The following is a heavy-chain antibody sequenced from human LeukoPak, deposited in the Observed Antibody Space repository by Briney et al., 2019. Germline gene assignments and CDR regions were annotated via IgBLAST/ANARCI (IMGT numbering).Heavy chain of an antibody. CDR2: IYYSGST. V-gene: IGHV4-59*01. CDR1: GGSISSYY. D-gene: IGHD1-26*01. Sequence: SETLSLTCTVSGGSISSYYWSWIRQPPGKGLEWIGYIYYSGSTNYNPSLKSRVTISVDTSKNQFSLKLSSVTAADTAVYYCARNVGGSYGYYYYMDVWGKGTTVTISS. J-gene: IGHJ6*03. CDR3: ARNVGGSYGYYYYMDV.